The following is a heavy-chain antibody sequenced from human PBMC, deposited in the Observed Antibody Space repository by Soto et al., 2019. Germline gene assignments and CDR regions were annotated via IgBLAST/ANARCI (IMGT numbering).Heavy chain of an antibody. CDR3: ARGWGYFDY. CDR2: IYDSGST. CDR1: GGSISNYY. J-gene: IGHJ4*02. V-gene: IGHV4-59*01. D-gene: IGHD3-16*01. Sequence: QVQLQESGPGLVKPSETLSLTCTVSGGSISNYYWSWIRQPPGKGLEWIGYIYDSGSTNYNPSLKSRVTISVDTSKKQFSLHLSSVTAADTAVYYCARGWGYFDYWGQGTLVTVSS.